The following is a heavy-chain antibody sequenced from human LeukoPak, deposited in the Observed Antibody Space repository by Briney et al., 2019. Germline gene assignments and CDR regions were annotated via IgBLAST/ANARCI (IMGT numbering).Heavy chain of an antibody. CDR2: INQDENHR. V-gene: IGHV3-7*03. CDR3: ARSGPQAPDCYHY. Sequence: PGGSLRLSCTASGFTFSTYWMTWVRQAPGKGLEWVASINQDENHRHYVPSARGRFTISRDNAKNSLLLQMNSLTAEDTAIYYCARSGPQAPDCYHYWRQGTQVTVSS. J-gene: IGHJ4*02. D-gene: IGHD2-21*02. CDR1: GFTFSTYW.